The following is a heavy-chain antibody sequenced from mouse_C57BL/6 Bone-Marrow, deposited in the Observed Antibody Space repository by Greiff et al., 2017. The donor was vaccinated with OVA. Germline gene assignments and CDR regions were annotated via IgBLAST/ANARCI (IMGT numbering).Heavy chain of an antibody. D-gene: IGHD1-1*01. J-gene: IGHJ1*03. CDR2: IYPGDGDT. Sequence: QVQLKQSGAELVKPGASVKISCKASGYAFSSYWMNWVKQRPGKGLEWIGQIYPGDGDTNYNGKFKGKATLTADKSSSTAYMQLSSLTSEDSAVYFCAGCSIPKHWYFDVWGTGTTVTVSS. CDR1: GYAFSSYW. V-gene: IGHV1-80*01. CDR3: AGCSIPKHWYFDV.